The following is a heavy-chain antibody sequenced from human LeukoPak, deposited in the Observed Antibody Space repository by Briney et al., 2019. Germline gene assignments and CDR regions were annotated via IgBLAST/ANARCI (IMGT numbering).Heavy chain of an antibody. Sequence: ASVKVSCKASGYTFTSYGISWVRQAPGQGLEWMGWISAYNGNTNYAQKLQGRVTMTTDTSTSTAYMELRSLRSDDTAVYYCARIAVAGTKPYYFDYWGQGTLVTVSS. CDR3: ARIAVAGTKPYYFDY. J-gene: IGHJ4*02. V-gene: IGHV1-18*04. D-gene: IGHD6-19*01. CDR1: GYTFTSYG. CDR2: ISAYNGNT.